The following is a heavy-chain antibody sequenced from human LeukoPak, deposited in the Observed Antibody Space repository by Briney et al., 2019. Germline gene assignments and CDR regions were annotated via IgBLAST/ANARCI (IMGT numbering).Heavy chain of an antibody. CDR1: GFTFSSHA. J-gene: IGHJ3*02. CDR3: ANKGYTSSWPHGAFDI. Sequence: PGGSLRLSCAASGFTFSSHAMSWVRQAPGKGLEWVSAISGSGGNTYYADSVKGRFTISRDSSKNTLYLQMNSLRAEETALYYCANKGYTSSWPHGAFDIWGQGTMVTVSS. V-gene: IGHV3-23*01. CDR2: ISGSGGNT. D-gene: IGHD6-13*01.